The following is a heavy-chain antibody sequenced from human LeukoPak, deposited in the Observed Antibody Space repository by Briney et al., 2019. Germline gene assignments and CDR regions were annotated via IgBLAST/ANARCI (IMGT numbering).Heavy chain of an antibody. D-gene: IGHD2-15*01. V-gene: IGHV1-8*01. CDR1: GYTFTSYD. CDR2: MNPNSGNT. CDR3: ASELRHQDY. Sequence: GASAKVSCKASGYTFTSYDINWVRQATGQGLEWMGWMNPNSGNTGYAQNFQGRVTMTRNTSISTAYMELSSLRSEDTAVYYCASELRHQDYWGQGTLVTVSS. J-gene: IGHJ4*02.